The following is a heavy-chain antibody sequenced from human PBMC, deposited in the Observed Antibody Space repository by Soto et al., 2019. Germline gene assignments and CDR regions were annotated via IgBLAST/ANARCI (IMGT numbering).Heavy chain of an antibody. V-gene: IGHV1-69*13. D-gene: IGHD2-8*02. CDR2: IIPVSGTA. CDR1: GGTFSSYV. CDR3: ATVDRSVALVGWFDP. Sequence: ASVKVSCQFSGGTFSSYVIIWVRQAPGQGLEWMGGIIPVSGTANYAQKFHGRVTISADAATNTAYMELSSVRFDDTAVYYCATVDRSVALVGWFDPWGQGALVTVSS. J-gene: IGHJ5*02.